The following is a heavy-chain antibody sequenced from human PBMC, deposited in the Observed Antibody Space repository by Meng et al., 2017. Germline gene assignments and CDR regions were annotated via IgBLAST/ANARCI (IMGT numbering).Heavy chain of an antibody. V-gene: IGHV1-18*01. D-gene: IGHD3-22*01. CDR2: INSYSGDT. J-gene: IGHJ5*02. CDR1: GYSFASYG. Sequence: QVQLVQSGAEVKKPGASVKVSCKASGYSFASYGIHWVRQAPGQGLEWIGWINSYSGDTNYTQTLQGRVTLTKEPSTSTAYMELRSLRSDDTAVYYCAREERGSGDSWGQGTLVTVSS. CDR3: AREERGSGDS.